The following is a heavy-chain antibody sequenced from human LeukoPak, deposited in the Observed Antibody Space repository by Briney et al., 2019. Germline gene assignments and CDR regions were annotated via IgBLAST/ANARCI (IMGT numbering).Heavy chain of an antibody. CDR2: INPDGSAK. V-gene: IGHV3-7*01. J-gene: IGHJ4*02. CDR1: GFTFRSYW. D-gene: IGHD3-22*01. Sequence: PGGSLRLSCATSGFTFRSYWMTWVRQAPGRGLEWVANINPDGSAKYHVDSVRGRFTISRDNAKNSLYLQMNSLRAEDTAVYYCAREEDYDGSGSYGPFDYWGQGTLVTVSS. CDR3: AREEDYDGSGSYGPFDY.